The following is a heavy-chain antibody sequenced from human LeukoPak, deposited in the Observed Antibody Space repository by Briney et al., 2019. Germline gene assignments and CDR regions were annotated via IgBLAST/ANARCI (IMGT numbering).Heavy chain of an antibody. V-gene: IGHV3-21*01. D-gene: IGHD4-11*01. CDR1: GFTFSSFS. CDR2: IARTTDYI. J-gene: IGHJ6*02. CDR3: ASDYSDYSYYSYGLDV. Sequence: PGGSLRLSCAASGFTFSSFSMNWVRQAPGKGLEWVSSIARTTDYIYYADSVKGRFTISRDKAKNSLFLQMNSLRAEDTAVYYCASDYSDYSYYSYGLDVWGQGTTVIVSS.